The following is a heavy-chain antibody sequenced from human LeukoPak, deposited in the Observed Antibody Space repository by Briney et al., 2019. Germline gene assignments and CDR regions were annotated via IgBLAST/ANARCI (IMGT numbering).Heavy chain of an antibody. D-gene: IGHD5-24*01. CDR3: ARWLQYVPHYYCYMDV. Sequence: SETLSLTCTVSGGSISSYYWSWIRQPPGKGLEWIGYIYYSGSTNYNPSLKSRVTISVDTSKNQFSLKLSSVTAADTAVYYCARWLQYVPHYYCYMDVWGKGTTVTVSS. CDR2: IYYSGST. CDR1: GGSISSYY. V-gene: IGHV4-59*01. J-gene: IGHJ6*03.